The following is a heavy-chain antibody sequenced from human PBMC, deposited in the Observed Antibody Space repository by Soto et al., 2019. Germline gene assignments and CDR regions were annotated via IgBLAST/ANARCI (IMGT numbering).Heavy chain of an antibody. V-gene: IGHV4-59*01. CDR2: IYYSGST. J-gene: IGHJ6*03. CDR1: GGSISSYY. CDR3: ARGTGYCSGGSCYYYYMDV. Sequence: SETLSLTCTVSGGSISSYYWSWIRQPPGKGLEWIGYIYYSGSTNYNPSLKSRVTISVDTSKNQFSPKLSSVTAADTAVYYCARGTGYCSGGSCYYYYMDVWGKGTTVTVSS. D-gene: IGHD2-15*01.